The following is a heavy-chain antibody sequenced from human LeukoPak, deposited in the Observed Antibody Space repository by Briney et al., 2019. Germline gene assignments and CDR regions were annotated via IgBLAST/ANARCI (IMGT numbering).Heavy chain of an antibody. CDR3: ARDYCSSTTCYPNFWYFDL. J-gene: IGHJ2*01. CDR2: ISYDGSNK. V-gene: IGHV3-30-3*01. D-gene: IGHD2-2*01. CDR1: GFSFSSYA. Sequence: GRSLRLSCAASGFSFSSYAMHWVRQAPGKGLEWVAVISYDGSNKYYADSVKGRFTISRDNSKNTLYLQMNSLRFEDTAVYYCARDYCSSTTCYPNFWYFDLWGRGTLVTVSS.